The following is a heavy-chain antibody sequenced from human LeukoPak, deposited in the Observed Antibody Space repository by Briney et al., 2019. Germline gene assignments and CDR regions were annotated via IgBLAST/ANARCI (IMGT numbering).Heavy chain of an antibody. CDR1: GGTFSSYA. D-gene: IGHD6-6*01. CDR2: MNPNSGNT. V-gene: IGHV1-8*02. Sequence: GASVKVSCKASGGTFSSYAINWVRQATGQGLEWMGWMNPNSGNTGYAQKFQGRVTMTEDTSTDTAYMELSSLRSEDTAVYYCASRPRGAYSSSSVDYWGQGTLVTVSS. J-gene: IGHJ4*02. CDR3: ASRPRGAYSSSSVDY.